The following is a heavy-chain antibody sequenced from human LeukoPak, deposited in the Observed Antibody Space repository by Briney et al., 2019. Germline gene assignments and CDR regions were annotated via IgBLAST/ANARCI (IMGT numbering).Heavy chain of an antibody. V-gene: IGHV4-39*01. D-gene: IGHD6-19*01. CDR3: ARQGSSSGWYDTSLQYFQH. J-gene: IGHJ1*01. Sequence: PSETLSLTCTVSGGSISSSSYYWGWIRQPPGKGLEWIGSIYYSGSTYYNPSLKSRVTISVDTSKNQFSLKLSSVTAADTAVYYCARQGSSSGWYDTSLQYFQHWGQGTLVTVSS. CDR2: IYYSGST. CDR1: GGSISSSSYY.